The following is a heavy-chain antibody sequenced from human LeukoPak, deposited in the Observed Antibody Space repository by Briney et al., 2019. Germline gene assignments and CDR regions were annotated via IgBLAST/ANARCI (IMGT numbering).Heavy chain of an antibody. CDR1: GYSISSGYY. Sequence: PSETLSLTCTVSGYSISSGYYWGWIRQPPGKGLEWIGSIYHSGSTYYNPSLKSRVTISVDTSKNQFSLKLSSVTAADTVVYYCARAADYWGQGTLVTVSS. J-gene: IGHJ4*02. CDR2: IYHSGST. V-gene: IGHV4-38-2*02. CDR3: ARAADY.